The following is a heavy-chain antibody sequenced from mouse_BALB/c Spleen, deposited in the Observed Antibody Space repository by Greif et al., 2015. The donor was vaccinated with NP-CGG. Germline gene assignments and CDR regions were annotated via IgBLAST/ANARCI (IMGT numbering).Heavy chain of an antibody. CDR3: TRYTMDY. CDR1: GYTFASYY. Sequence: QVQLKESGPELVKPGASVRISCKSSGYTFASYYIHWVKQRPGQGLEWIGWIFPENVNTKYSEKFKDKATLTADKSSSTAYMQLSRRTSEDAAVYFGTRYTMDYWGQGTSVTVDS. V-gene: IGHV1S56*01. CDR2: IFPENVNT. J-gene: IGHJ4*01.